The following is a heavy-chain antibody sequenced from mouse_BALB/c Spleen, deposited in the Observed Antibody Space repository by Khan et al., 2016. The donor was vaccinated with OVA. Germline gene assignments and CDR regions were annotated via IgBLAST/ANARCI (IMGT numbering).Heavy chain of an antibody. Sequence: QVQLQLSGAELVKPGASVKISCKASGYTFTSFYMYWVKQRPGQGLEWIGGINPSNGDTHFYEKFTSKATLTVDKSSTTAYMQFSSLTSEDSAVVYWARAGYGNPFAYWGQGTQVTVSA. CDR3: ARAGYGNPFAY. D-gene: IGHD2-1*01. CDR2: INPSNGDT. V-gene: IGHV1S81*02. CDR1: GYTFTSFY. J-gene: IGHJ3*01.